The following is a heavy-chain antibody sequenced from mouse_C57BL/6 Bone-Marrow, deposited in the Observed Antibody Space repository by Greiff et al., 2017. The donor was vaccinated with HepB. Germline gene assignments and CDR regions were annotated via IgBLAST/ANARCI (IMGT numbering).Heavy chain of an antibody. CDR1: GYTFTSYG. Sequence: VQLQQSGAELARPGASVKLSCKASGYTFTSYGISWVKQRTGQGLEWIGEIYPRSGNTYYNEKFKGKATLTADKSSSTVYMELRSLTSEDSAVYFCARGRYYGYYAMDYWGQGTSVTVSS. D-gene: IGHD1-1*01. V-gene: IGHV1-81*01. J-gene: IGHJ4*01. CDR3: ARGRYYGYYAMDY. CDR2: IYPRSGNT.